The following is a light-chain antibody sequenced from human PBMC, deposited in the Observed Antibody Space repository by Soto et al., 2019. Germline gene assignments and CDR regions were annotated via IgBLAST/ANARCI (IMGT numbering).Light chain of an antibody. CDR1: SSDVGGYNY. CDR3: SSYTSRSTSV. CDR2: EVN. Sequence: QSALTQPASVSGSPGQSIAISCSGTSSDVGGYNYVSWYQQHPGKAPKLIIFEVNTRPSGASNRFSGSKSGNTASLTISGLQYEDEADYYCSSYTSRSTSVFGTGTQLTVL. J-gene: IGLJ7*01. V-gene: IGLV2-14*01.